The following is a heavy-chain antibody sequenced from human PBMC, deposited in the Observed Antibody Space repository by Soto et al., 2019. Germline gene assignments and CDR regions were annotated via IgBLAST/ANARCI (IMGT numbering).Heavy chain of an antibody. J-gene: IGHJ4*02. V-gene: IGHV4-30-4*01. CDR2: IYDRGST. D-gene: IGHD7-27*01. CDR1: GGSISSGDYY. Sequence: QVQLQESGPGLVKPSQTLSLTCTVSGGSISSGDYYWSWIRQSPGKGLEWIGHIYDRGSTYSNPSLNSRVFILVDTSKNQFSLYLNSVTAADTAVYYCARGLSGDKVDYWGRGTLVTVSS. CDR3: ARGLSGDKVDY.